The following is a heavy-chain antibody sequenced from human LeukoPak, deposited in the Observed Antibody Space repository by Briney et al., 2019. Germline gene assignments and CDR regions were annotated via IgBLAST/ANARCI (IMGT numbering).Heavy chain of an antibody. D-gene: IGHD2-2*01. J-gene: IGHJ4*02. CDR1: GFTFSNYG. CDR2: ISGSGDST. V-gene: IGHV3-23*01. Sequence: GGSLRLSCAASGFTFSNYGMGWVRQAPGKGLEWVSAISGSGDSTYYADSVKGRFTISRDNSKNTLYLQMNSLRAEDTAVYYCARGSWYCSSTSCPSFDYWGQGTLVTVSS. CDR3: ARGSWYCSSTSCPSFDY.